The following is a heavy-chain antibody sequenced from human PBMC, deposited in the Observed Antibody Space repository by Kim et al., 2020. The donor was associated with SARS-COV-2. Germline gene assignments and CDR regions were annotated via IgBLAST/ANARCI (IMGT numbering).Heavy chain of an antibody. D-gene: IGHD2-2*01. V-gene: IGHV4-39*01. J-gene: IGHJ3*02. CDR3: ARHERGYCSSTSCYDDAFDI. CDR2: IYYSGST. Sequence: SETLSLTCTVSGGSISSSSYYWGWIRQPPGKGLEWIGSIYYSGSTYYNPSLKSRVTISVDTSKNQFSLKLSSVTAADTAVYYCARHERGYCSSTSCYDDAFDIWGQGTMVTVSS. CDR1: GGSISSSSYY.